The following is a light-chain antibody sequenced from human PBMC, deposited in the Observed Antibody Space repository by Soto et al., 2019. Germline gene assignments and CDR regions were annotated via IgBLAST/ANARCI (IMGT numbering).Light chain of an antibody. CDR3: QQYSTSPSWT. V-gene: IGKV3-20*01. J-gene: IGKJ1*01. Sequence: EIVLTQSPGTLSLSPGERATLSCRASQSVSTNYLAWYQQKPGQAPRLLIYGASTRAAGIPDRFSGSGSGTDFTLTIRRLEPEDLAVYYCQQYSTSPSWTFGQGTKVDIK. CDR1: QSVSTNY. CDR2: GAS.